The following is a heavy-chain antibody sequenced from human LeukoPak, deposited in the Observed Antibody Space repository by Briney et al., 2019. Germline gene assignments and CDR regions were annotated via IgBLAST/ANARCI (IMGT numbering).Heavy chain of an antibody. CDR3: ARVNQLLTIDY. V-gene: IGHV3-53*01. CDR2: IYSGGST. Sequence: GGSLRLSCAASGFTVSSNYMSWVRQAPGKGLEWVSVIYSGGSTYYADSVKGRFTISRDNSKNTLYLQMNSLRAEDTAVYYCARVNQLLTIDYWGQGTLVTVSS. CDR1: GFTVSSNY. J-gene: IGHJ4*02. D-gene: IGHD4/OR15-4a*01.